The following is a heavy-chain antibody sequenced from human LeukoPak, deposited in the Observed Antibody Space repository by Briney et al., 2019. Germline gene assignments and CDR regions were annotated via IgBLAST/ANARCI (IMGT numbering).Heavy chain of an antibody. CDR2: ISYDGTNK. Sequence: GGSLRLSCAASGFTFNNYGMHWVRQAPGKGLEWVAVISYDGTNKHYADSVKGRFTISRDNSKNTLYLQVNSLRAEDTAVYYCAKVHPKDLAVAGIWGRSYFDYWGQGTLVTVSS. CDR1: GFTFNNYG. D-gene: IGHD6-19*01. V-gene: IGHV3-30*18. CDR3: AKVHPKDLAVAGIWGRSYFDY. J-gene: IGHJ4*02.